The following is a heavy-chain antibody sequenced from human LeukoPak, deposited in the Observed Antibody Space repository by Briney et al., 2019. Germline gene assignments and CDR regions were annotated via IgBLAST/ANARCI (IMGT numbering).Heavy chain of an antibody. J-gene: IGHJ4*02. D-gene: IGHD2-2*01. CDR1: GYSFTSYW. CDR3: ARTYCSSTSCYRGDFDY. CDR2: ISAYNGNT. V-gene: IGHV1-18*04. Sequence: GESLKIYCKGSGYSFTSYWISWVRQAPGQGLEWVGWISAYNGNTHYAQKLQGRVTVTTDTSTSTAYMELRSLRSDDTAVYYCARTYCSSTSCYRGDFDYWGQGTLVTVSS.